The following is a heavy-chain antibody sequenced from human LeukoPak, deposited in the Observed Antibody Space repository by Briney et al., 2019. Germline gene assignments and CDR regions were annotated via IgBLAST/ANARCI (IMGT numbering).Heavy chain of an antibody. J-gene: IGHJ4*02. V-gene: IGHV3-21*01. CDR3: ARDLYSSSWAFDY. CDR2: ISSSSSYI. Sequence: PGGSLRLSCAASGFTFSSYSMNWVRQAPGKGLEWVSSISSSSSYIYYADSVKGRFTISRDNAKNSLYLQVNSLRAEDTAVYYCARDLYSSSWAFDYWGQGTLVTVSS. CDR1: GFTFSSYS. D-gene: IGHD6-13*01.